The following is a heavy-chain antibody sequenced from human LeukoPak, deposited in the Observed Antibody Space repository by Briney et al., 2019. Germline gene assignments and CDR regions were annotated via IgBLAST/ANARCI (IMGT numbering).Heavy chain of an antibody. CDR1: GGSISSYY. CDR3: ARWDDSAWGFGN. J-gene: IGHJ4*02. D-gene: IGHD6-19*01. CDR2: ISHSGTT. V-gene: IGHV4-59*08. Sequence: SETLSLTCTVSGGSISSYYWTWIRQPAGKGLEWVGYISHSGTTSYNSSLKSRVTIPVDTSKNQLSLKLASVTAADTAVYYCARWDDSAWGFGNWGPGTLVTVSS.